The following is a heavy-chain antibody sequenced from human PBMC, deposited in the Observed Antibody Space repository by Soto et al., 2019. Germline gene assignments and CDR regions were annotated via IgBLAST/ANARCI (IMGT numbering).Heavy chain of an antibody. J-gene: IGHJ4*02. D-gene: IGHD6-13*01. V-gene: IGHV3-11*01. CDR2: ISSSGSTI. CDR3: ARDGQQLAESFDY. CDR1: GFTFSDYY. Sequence: GGSLRLSCAASGFTFSDYYMSWIHQAPGKGLEWVSYISSSGSTIYYAGSVKGRFTISRDNAKNSLYLQMNSLRAEDTAVYYCARDGQQLAESFDYWGQGTLVTVSS.